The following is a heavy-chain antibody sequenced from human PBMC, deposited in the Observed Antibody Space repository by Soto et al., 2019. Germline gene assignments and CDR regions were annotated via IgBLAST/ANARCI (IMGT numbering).Heavy chain of an antibody. J-gene: IGHJ6*02. V-gene: IGHV4-39*01. CDR2: IYYSGST. CDR3: ARLLRHNYYGMDV. Sequence: SETLPLARTVSGGSSSSSSYYWGWIRQPPGKGLEWIGSIYYSGSTYYNPSLKSRVTISVDTSKNQFSLKLSSVTAADTAVYYCARLLRHNYYGMDVWGQGTTVTVSS. CDR1: GGSSSSSSYY. D-gene: IGHD5-12*01.